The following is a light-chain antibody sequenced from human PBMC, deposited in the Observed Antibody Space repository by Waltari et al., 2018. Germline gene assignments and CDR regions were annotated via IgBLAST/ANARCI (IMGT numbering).Light chain of an antibody. J-gene: IGKJ5*01. CDR3: QQYSSWPQT. CDR2: KAS. Sequence: DIQMTQSPSTLSASVGDRVTLTCRASKSISSWLAWYQQKPGKAPKLLIYKASSLESGVPSRFSGGGSGTDFTLTISSLQPDDFATYYCQQYSSWPQTFGQGTRLEIK. V-gene: IGKV1-5*03. CDR1: KSISSW.